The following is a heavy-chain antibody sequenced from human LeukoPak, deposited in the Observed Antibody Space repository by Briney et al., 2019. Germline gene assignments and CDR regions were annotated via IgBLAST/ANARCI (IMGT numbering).Heavy chain of an antibody. D-gene: IGHD5-18*01. CDR3: AILSGYSYGYMGH. J-gene: IGHJ4*02. V-gene: IGHV1-69*06. Sequence: ASVKVSCKASGGTFSSYATSWVRQAPGQGLEWMGGIIPIFGTANYAQKFQGRVTITADKSTSTAYMELSSLRSEDTAVYYCAILSGYSYGYMGHWGQGTLVTVSS. CDR2: IIPIFGTA. CDR1: GGTFSSYA.